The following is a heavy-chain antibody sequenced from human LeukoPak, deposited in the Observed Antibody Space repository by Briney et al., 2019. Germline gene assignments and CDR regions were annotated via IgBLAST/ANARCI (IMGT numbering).Heavy chain of an antibody. Sequence: SLRLSCAASGFTFDDYAMHWVRQAPGKGLEWVSGISWNSGSIGYADSVKGRFTISRDNAKNSLYLQMNSLRAEDTALYYCAKAPALSYYYGMDVWGQGTTVTVSS. CDR3: AKAPALSYYYGMDV. V-gene: IGHV3-9*01. CDR1: GFTFDDYA. J-gene: IGHJ6*02. CDR2: ISWNSGSI. D-gene: IGHD2/OR15-2a*01.